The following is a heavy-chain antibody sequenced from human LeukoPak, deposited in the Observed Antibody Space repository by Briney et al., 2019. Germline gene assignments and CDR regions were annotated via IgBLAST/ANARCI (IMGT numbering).Heavy chain of an antibody. D-gene: IGHD3-10*01. CDR2: MNPNSGNT. Sequence: SVKVSCNASGYTFTSYDINWVRQATGQGLEWMGWMNPNSGNTGYAQKFQGRVTMTRNTSISTAYMELSSLRSEDTAVYYCARVRGVRGVNTYNWFDPWGQGTLVTVSS. CDR3: ARVRGVRGVNTYNWFDP. CDR1: GYTFTSYD. V-gene: IGHV1-8*01. J-gene: IGHJ5*02.